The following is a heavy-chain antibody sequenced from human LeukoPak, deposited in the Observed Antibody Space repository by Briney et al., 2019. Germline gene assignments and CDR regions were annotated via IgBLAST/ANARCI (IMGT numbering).Heavy chain of an antibody. J-gene: IGHJ4*02. Sequence: GGSLRLSCAASGFTFSKYAMTWVRQAPGKGLEWVSAISSSTLKIYYADSVKGQFTISRDNSKNTLYLQMNSVRAEDTAVYYCTTRPLGSCSGNSRQGLDYWGQGTLVTVSS. V-gene: IGHV3-23*01. CDR1: GFTFSKYA. D-gene: IGHD2-15*01. CDR3: TTRPLGSCSGNSRQGLDY. CDR2: ISSSTLKI.